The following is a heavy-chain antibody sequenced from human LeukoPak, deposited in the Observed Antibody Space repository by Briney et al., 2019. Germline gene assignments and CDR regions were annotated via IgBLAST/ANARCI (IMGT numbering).Heavy chain of an antibody. CDR2: IDPNSGGT. CDR1: GYTFTGYY. CDR3: ARQITKMGIYYMDV. D-gene: IGHD5-24*01. Sequence: SVKVSCKASGYTFTGYYMHWVRQAPGQGLEWMGWIDPNSGGTNYAQKFQGRVTMTRDTSISTAYMEMSRLIYDDTAVYYCARQITKMGIYYMDVWGKGTTVTVSS. V-gene: IGHV1-2*02. J-gene: IGHJ6*03.